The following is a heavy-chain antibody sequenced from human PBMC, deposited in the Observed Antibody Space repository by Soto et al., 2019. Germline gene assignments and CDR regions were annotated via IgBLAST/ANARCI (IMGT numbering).Heavy chain of an antibody. V-gene: IGHV3-30-3*01. D-gene: IGHD5-12*01. Sequence: GGSLRLSCAASGFTFSSDVMHWVRQAPGKGLEWVAVISSDGNIKYYADSVKGRFTISRDNSRHTLYLQMNSLRAEDTAVYYCARSRPYDSPEYWGQGTLVTVSS. CDR3: ARSRPYDSPEY. J-gene: IGHJ4*02. CDR2: ISSDGNIK. CDR1: GFTFSSDV.